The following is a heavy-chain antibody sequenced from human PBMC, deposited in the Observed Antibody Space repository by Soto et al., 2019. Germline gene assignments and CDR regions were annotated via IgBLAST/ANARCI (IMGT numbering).Heavy chain of an antibody. CDR2: IYTSGST. J-gene: IGHJ4*02. Sequence: SETLSLTCTVSGGSISSYYWSWIRQPAGKGLEWIGRIYTSGSTNYNPSLKSRVTMSVDTSRNQFSLKLSSVTAADTAVYYCARVVEAATRHTDFDSRGQGIVVTVSS. D-gene: IGHD2-15*01. V-gene: IGHV4-4*07. CDR1: GGSISSYY. CDR3: ARVVEAATRHTDFDS.